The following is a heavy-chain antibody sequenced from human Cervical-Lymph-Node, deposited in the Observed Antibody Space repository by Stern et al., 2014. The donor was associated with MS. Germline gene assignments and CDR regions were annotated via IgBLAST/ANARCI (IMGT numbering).Heavy chain of an antibody. CDR1: GFSLSTSGVG. V-gene: IGHV2-5*02. CDR2: IYWDDDK. J-gene: IGHJ4*02. CDR3: ARRTSVQTTPLFDY. Sequence: ESGPTLVKPTQTLTLTCTFSGFSLSTSGVGVGWIRQPPGKALEWLALIYWDDDKRYSPSLKSRLTITKDTSKNQVVLTVTNMDPVDTATYYCARRTSVQTTPLFDYWGQGTLVTVSS. D-gene: IGHD4/OR15-4a*01.